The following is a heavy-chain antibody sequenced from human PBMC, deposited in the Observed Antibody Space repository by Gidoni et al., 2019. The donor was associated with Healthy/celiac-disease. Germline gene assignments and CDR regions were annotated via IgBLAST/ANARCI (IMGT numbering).Heavy chain of an antibody. V-gene: IGHV3-7*03. D-gene: IGHD3-3*01. CDR2: IKQDGSEK. Sequence: EVQLVESGGGLVQPGGSLRLSCAASGFTFRSYWMSWVRQAPGKGLEWVANIKQDGSEKYYVDSVKGRFTISRDNAKNSLYLQMNSLRAEDTAVYYCARDPHYDFWSGYSISWGQGTLVTVSS. CDR1: GFTFRSYW. CDR3: ARDPHYDFWSGYSIS. J-gene: IGHJ4*02.